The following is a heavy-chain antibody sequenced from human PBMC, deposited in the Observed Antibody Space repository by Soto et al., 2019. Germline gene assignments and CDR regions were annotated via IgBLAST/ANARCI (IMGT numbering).Heavy chain of an antibody. D-gene: IGHD2-8*02. CDR3: VKEYCTGVTCFDAFDL. CDR1: GFIFSDYA. V-gene: IGHV3-48*03. J-gene: IGHJ3*01. Sequence: EAELVESGGGLVQPGGSLTLSCAASGFIFSDYAVDWVRQAPGRGPEWISYISDGGTTIYYAASVKGRFTISRDDAKKSLYMHMNNLRVDDTAIYFCVKEYCTGVTCFDAFDLWGQGTVVTVSS. CDR2: ISDGGTTI.